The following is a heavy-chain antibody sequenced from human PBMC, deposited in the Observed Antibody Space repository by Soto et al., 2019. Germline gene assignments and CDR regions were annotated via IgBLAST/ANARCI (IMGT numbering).Heavy chain of an antibody. J-gene: IGHJ5*02. Sequence: QVQLVQSGAEVKKPGASVKVSCKASGYTFTSYYMHWVRQAPGQGLEWMGIINPSGGSTSYAQKFQGRVTMTRDTSTSTVYMELSRLRSEDTAVYYCARDTMVRGATGAYNWFDPWGQGTLVTVSS. V-gene: IGHV1-46*03. CDR2: INPSGGST. CDR1: GYTFTSYY. D-gene: IGHD3-10*01. CDR3: ARDTMVRGATGAYNWFDP.